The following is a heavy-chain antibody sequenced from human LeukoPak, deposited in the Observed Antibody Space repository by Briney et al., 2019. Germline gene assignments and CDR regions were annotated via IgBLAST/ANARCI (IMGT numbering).Heavy chain of an antibody. CDR3: ARDSPGYGGYSY. CDR1: GFTFSGYW. J-gene: IGHJ4*02. CDR2: IKEDGSAK. D-gene: IGHD5-12*01. V-gene: IGHV3-7*04. Sequence: GGSLRLSCTASGFTFSGYWMTWVRQAPGKGLEWVANIKEDGSAKYYVDSMKGRFTISRDNVKNSLYLQINSLRAEDTAVYYCARDSPGYGGYSYWGQGTLVTVSS.